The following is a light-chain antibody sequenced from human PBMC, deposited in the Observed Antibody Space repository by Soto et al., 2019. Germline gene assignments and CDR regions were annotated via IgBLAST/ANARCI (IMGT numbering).Light chain of an antibody. CDR3: QHYNSYSEA. CDR1: QTISSW. J-gene: IGKJ1*01. Sequence: DIQITQSPSTLSGNVGDRVTITCRASQTISSWLAWYQQKPGKAPKLLIYKASTLKSGVPSRFSGSGSGTEFTLTISSLQPDDFATYYCQHYNSYSEAFGQGTKVDI. CDR2: KAS. V-gene: IGKV1-5*03.